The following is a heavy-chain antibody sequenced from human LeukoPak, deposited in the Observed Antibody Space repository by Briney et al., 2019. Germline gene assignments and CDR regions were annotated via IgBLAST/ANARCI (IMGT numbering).Heavy chain of an antibody. Sequence: GGSLRRSCAASGFTFSNYWMSWVRQAPGKGLEWVANIDQDGSEKSYVDSVKGRFTISRDNAKNSLYLLMNSLRADDTSVYYCARGHNRLDYWGQGTLVTASS. CDR1: GFTFSNYW. V-gene: IGHV3-7*01. CDR3: ARGHNRLDY. CDR2: IDQDGSEK. D-gene: IGHD1-14*01. J-gene: IGHJ4*02.